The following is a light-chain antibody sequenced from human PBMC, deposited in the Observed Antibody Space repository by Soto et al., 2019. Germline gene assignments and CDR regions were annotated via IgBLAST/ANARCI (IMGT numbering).Light chain of an antibody. V-gene: IGKV3-20*01. CDR3: QQYNSHSPWT. Sequence: EVVLTQSPGTLSLSPGERATLSCRASQSVSNNYLAWYQQKPGQAPRLLIYGASNRATGIPDRFSGSGSGTDFTLAISSLQPEDSATYYCQQYNSHSPWTFGQGTKVDIK. CDR2: GAS. J-gene: IGKJ1*01. CDR1: QSVSNNY.